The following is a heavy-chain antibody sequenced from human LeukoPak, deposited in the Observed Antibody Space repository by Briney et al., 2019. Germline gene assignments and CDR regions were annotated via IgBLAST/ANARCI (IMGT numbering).Heavy chain of an antibody. V-gene: IGHV3-23*01. CDR2: ISGIDGRT. CDR3: AKSGYSSGWFRAFDI. J-gene: IGHJ3*02. Sequence: GGSLGFSCATSGSIFNYYAMSWARQPPGKGLEWVSGISGIDGRTYYADSVKGRFSISRDNSKKTLFLQMNSLRAEDTAVYYCAKSGYSSGWFRAFDIWGQGTLVTVSS. CDR1: GSIFNYYA. D-gene: IGHD6-19*01.